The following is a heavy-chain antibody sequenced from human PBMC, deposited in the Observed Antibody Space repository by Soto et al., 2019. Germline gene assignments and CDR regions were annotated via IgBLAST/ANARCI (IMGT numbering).Heavy chain of an antibody. CDR3: ARGMSIAVLGY. CDR2: IYYSGST. Sequence: SETLSLPCTVSGGSISSYYWGWIRQPPGKGLEWIGYIYYSGSTNYNPSLKSRVTISVDTSKNQFSLKLSSVTAADTAVYYCARGMSIAVLGYWGQGTLVTVSS. CDR1: GGSISSYY. D-gene: IGHD6-6*01. V-gene: IGHV4-59*01. J-gene: IGHJ4*02.